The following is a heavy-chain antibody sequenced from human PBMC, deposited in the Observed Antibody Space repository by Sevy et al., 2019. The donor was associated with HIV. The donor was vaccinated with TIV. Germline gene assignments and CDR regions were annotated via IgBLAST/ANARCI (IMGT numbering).Heavy chain of an antibody. D-gene: IGHD2-21*01. J-gene: IGHJ4*01. CDR1: GGSISSSNW. CDR3: ARGRHRPQIGFDY. Sequence: SETLSLTCAVSGGSISSSNWWSWVRQPPGKGLEWIGEIYRSGSTNYNPSLKSRVTISVDKSKNQFSLKLSSVTAADTAVYYCARGRHRPQIGFDYWGHGTLVTVSS. CDR2: IYRSGST. V-gene: IGHV4-4*02.